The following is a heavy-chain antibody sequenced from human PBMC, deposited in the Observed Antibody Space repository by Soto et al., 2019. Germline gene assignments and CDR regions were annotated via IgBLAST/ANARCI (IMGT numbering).Heavy chain of an antibody. D-gene: IGHD2-2*01. CDR3: ARGGYASSYRFDY. CDR2: IMPFIDTS. V-gene: IGHV1-69*06. CDR1: GGTFGSYT. J-gene: IGHJ4*02. Sequence: QVQLVQSGAEVKKPGSSVKVSCKASGGTFGSYTLNWVRQAPGQGLEWLGGIMPFIDTSTYAQMLQGRVTNTAEKSTGTVYMELSSLKSDDTAVYYCARGGYASSYRFDYWGQGTLVTVSS.